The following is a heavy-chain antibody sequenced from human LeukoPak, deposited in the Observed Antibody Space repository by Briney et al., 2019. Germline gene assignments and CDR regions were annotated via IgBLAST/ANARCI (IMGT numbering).Heavy chain of an antibody. Sequence: GGSLRLSCAASGFTFSSYAMSWVRQAPGKGLEWVSAISGSGGSTYYADSVKGRFTISRDNSKNTLYLQMNSLRAEDTAVYYCAKDPNIVVVPAATGRDAFDIWGQGTMVTVSS. V-gene: IGHV3-23*01. CDR2: ISGSGGST. J-gene: IGHJ3*02. D-gene: IGHD2-2*01. CDR1: GFTFSSYA. CDR3: AKDPNIVVVPAATGRDAFDI.